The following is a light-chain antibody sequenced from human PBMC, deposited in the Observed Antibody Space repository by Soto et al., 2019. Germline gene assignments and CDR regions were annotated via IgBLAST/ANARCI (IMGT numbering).Light chain of an antibody. CDR1: QSVSSN. CDR2: GAS. V-gene: IGKV3-15*01. Sequence: EIVMTQSPATLSVSPGERATLSCRASQSVSSNLAWYQQKPGQAPRLLIYGASTRATGIPARFSGSGSGTEFTLTISSLQSEDFAVYYCQQYNNWPYTVGQGTKLAIK. CDR3: QQYNNWPYT. J-gene: IGKJ2*01.